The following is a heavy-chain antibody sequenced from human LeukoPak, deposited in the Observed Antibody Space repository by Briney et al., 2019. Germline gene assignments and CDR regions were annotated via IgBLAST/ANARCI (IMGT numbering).Heavy chain of an antibody. CDR2: ISSSSSYI. CDR1: GFTFSSYS. V-gene: IGHV3-21*01. J-gene: IGHJ6*02. D-gene: IGHD3-10*01. CDR3: ARDRYGPYYYYGMDV. Sequence: GGSLRLSCAASGFTFSSYSMNWVRQAPGKGLEWVSPISSSSSYIYYADSVKGRFTISRDNAKNSLYLQMNSLRAEDTAVYYCARDRYGPYYYYGMDVWGQGTTVTVSS.